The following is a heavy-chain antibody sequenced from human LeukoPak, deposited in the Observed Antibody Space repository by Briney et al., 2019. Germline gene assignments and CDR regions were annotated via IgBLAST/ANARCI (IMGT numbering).Heavy chain of an antibody. CDR2: IYASGST. CDR3: ARTVNTPGWFDP. Sequence: SETLSLTCTVSGGSISTYYWSWIRQPAGKGLEWIGRIYASGSTYYNPSLKSRVTMSLDTSNNQFSLKLNSVTAADTAVYYCARTVNTPGWFDPWGQGSLVTVSS. V-gene: IGHV4-4*07. J-gene: IGHJ5*02. D-gene: IGHD5-18*01. CDR1: GGSISTYY.